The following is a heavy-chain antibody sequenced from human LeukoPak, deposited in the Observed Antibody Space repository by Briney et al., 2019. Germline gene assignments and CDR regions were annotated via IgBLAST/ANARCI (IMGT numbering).Heavy chain of an antibody. CDR2: IYYSGST. CDR3: ARRRLRDYASDY. J-gene: IGHJ4*02. V-gene: IGHV4-39*01. CDR1: GGSISSSSYY. D-gene: IGHD3-16*01. Sequence: PSETLSLTCTVSGGSISSSSYYWGWIRQPPGKGLEWIESIYYSGSTYYNPSLKSRVTISVDTSKNQFSLKLSSVTAADTAVYYCARRRLRDYASDYWGQGTLVTVSS.